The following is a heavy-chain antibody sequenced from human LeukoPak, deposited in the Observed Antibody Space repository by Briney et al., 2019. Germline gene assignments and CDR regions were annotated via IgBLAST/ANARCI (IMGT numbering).Heavy chain of an antibody. CDR3: AKDRDGDYQKIDY. V-gene: IGHV3-23*01. CDR2: ISGSGGST. J-gene: IGHJ4*02. Sequence: GESLKISCAASGFTFSSYAMSWVRQAPGKGLEWVSAISGSGGSTYYADSVKGRFTISRDNSKNTLYLQMNSLRAEDTAVYYCAKDRDGDYQKIDYWGQGTLVTVSS. D-gene: IGHD5-24*01. CDR1: GFTFSSYA.